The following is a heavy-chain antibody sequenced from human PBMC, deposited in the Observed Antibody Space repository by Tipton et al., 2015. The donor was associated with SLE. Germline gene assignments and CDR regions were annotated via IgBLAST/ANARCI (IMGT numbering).Heavy chain of an antibody. CDR3: ARLAPIGVFYGMDV. CDR2: INPSGGST. V-gene: IGHV1-46*03. D-gene: IGHD2-2*02. CDR1: GGTFSSHA. Sequence: QSGAEVKEPGSSVKVSCKASGGTFSSHAISWVRQAPGQGLEWMGIINPSGGSTSYAQKFQGRVTMTRDTSTSTVYMELSSLRSEDTAVYSCARLAPIGVFYGMDVWGQGTTVTVSS. J-gene: IGHJ6*02.